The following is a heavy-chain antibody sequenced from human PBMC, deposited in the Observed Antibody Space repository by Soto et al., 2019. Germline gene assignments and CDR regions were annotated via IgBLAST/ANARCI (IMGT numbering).Heavy chain of an antibody. D-gene: IGHD2-21*02. CDR2: ISSSRSYI. Sequence: EVQLVESGGGLVKPGGSLRLSCAASGFTFSSYSMNWVRQAPGKGLEWVSSISSSRSYIYYADSVKGRFTISRDNAKNSLYLQMNSLRAEDTAVYYCARDGGAYCGGDCYSPYYYYGMDVWGQGTTVTVSS. J-gene: IGHJ6*02. V-gene: IGHV3-21*01. CDR1: GFTFSSYS. CDR3: ARDGGAYCGGDCYSPYYYYGMDV.